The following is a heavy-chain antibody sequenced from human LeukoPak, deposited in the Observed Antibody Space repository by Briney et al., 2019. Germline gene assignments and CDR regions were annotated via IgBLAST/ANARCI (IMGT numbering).Heavy chain of an antibody. CDR3: ARHAFYGDYADY. CDR1: GGSISSSSYY. Sequence: SETLSLTCTVSGGSISSSSYYWGWIRQPPGKGLEWIGSIYYSGCTYYNPSLTSRVTISVNTSKNQFSLKLSSVTAADTAVYYCARHAFYGDYADYWGQGTLVTVSS. J-gene: IGHJ4*02. D-gene: IGHD4-17*01. CDR2: IYYSGCT. V-gene: IGHV4-39*01.